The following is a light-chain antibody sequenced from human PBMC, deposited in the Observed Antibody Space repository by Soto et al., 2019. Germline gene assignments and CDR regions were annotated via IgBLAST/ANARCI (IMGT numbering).Light chain of an antibody. J-gene: IGKJ1*01. CDR2: WAS. Sequence: DIVMTQSPDSLAVSLGERATINCKSSQSVLYSSNNKNNLVWYQQKPGQPPKLLIYWASTRESGVPDRFSGSGSETDFTLTISSLQAEDVAVYYCQQSYSSPPTFGQGTQVEIK. CDR3: QQSYSSPPT. V-gene: IGKV4-1*01. CDR1: QSVLYSSNNKNN.